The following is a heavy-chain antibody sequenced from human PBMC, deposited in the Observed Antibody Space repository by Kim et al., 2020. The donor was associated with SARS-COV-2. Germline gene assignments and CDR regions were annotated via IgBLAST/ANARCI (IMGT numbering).Heavy chain of an antibody. V-gene: IGHV5-51*01. CDR3: ARRAGGTDY. Sequence: SETSYGPSFQGQVTISADKSITTAYLQGSSLKASDTAMYYCARRAGGTDYWGQGTLVTVSS. CDR2: SET. J-gene: IGHJ4*02.